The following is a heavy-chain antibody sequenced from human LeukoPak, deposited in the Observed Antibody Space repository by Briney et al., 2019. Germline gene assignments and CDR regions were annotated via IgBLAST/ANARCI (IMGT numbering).Heavy chain of an antibody. V-gene: IGHV3-48*01. CDR1: GFPFGSYA. CDR2: ISSSSSTI. Sequence: GGSLRLSCAASGFPFGSYAMTWVRQAPGKGLEWVSYISSSSSTIYYADSVKGRFTISRDNAKNSLYLQMNSLRAEDTAVYYCARVGYYPDYYMDVWGKGTTVTVSS. D-gene: IGHD2-21*01. CDR3: ARVGYYPDYYMDV. J-gene: IGHJ6*03.